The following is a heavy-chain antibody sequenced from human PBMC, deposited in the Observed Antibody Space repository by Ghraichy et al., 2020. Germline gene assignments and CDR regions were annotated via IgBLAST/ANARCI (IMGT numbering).Heavy chain of an antibody. Sequence: GESLRLSCAASGFTFSNYAIHWVRQAPGKGLEWVAVISYDGSNKYYADSVKGRFTISRDNSKNTLYLQMNSLRAEDTAVYYCARGVYSSSWYFGLDYYGMDVWGQGTTVTVSS. V-gene: IGHV3-30-3*01. CDR3: ARGVYSSSWYFGLDYYGMDV. D-gene: IGHD6-13*01. CDR1: GFTFSNYA. CDR2: ISYDGSNK. J-gene: IGHJ6*02.